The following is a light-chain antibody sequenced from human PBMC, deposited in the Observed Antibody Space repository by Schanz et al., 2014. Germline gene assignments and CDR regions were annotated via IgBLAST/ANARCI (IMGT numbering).Light chain of an antibody. CDR3: QQYNSYSEWT. CDR1: QSISSW. J-gene: IGKJ1*01. V-gene: IGKV1-5*01. Sequence: DIQMTQSPSILSASVGDRVTITCRASQSISSWLAWYQQKPGKAPKLLIYDASSLESGVPSRFSGSGSGTEFTLTISSLQPDDFATYYCQQYNSYSEWTFGQGTKVEIK. CDR2: DAS.